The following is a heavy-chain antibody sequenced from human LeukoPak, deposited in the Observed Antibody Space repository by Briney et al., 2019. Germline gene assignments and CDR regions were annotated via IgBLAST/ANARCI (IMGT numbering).Heavy chain of an antibody. D-gene: IGHD6-13*01. J-gene: IGHJ4*02. CDR2: ISGSGGSR. CDR1: GFTFSSYA. Sequence: GGSLRLSCAASGFTFSSYAMSWVRQAPGKVLEWVSTISGSGGSRYYADSVKGRFPISRDNSKNTLYLQMNSLRAECTAVYYCARDQAGLLDYWGQGTLVTVSS. CDR3: ARDQAGLLDY. V-gene: IGHV3-23*01.